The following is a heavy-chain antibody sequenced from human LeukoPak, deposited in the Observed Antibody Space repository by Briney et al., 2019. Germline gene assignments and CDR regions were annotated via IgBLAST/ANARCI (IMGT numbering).Heavy chain of an antibody. J-gene: IGHJ4*02. CDR3: AREADYGDYANFDY. D-gene: IGHD4-17*01. Sequence: PSETLSLTCTVSGGSISSYYWSWIRQPPGKGLEWIGYIYYSGSTNYNPSLKSRVTISVDTSKNQFSLKLSSVTAADTAVYYCAREADYGDYANFDYWGQGTLVTVSS. V-gene: IGHV4-59*01. CDR1: GGSISSYY. CDR2: IYYSGST.